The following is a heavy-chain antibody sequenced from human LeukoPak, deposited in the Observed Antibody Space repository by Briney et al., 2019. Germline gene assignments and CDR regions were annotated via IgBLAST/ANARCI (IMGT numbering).Heavy chain of an antibody. D-gene: IGHD3-10*01. V-gene: IGHV3-23*01. CDR2: ISADSAAT. Sequence: PGGSPRLSCAASGFNFGSYSMTWVRQAPGKGLEWVSVISADSAATFYADSVKGRFTISRDNGRNTVFLQMSSLRAEDTALYYCARKSASGNYPLDYWGQGTLVTVSS. CDR3: ARKSASGNYPLDY. CDR1: GFNFGSYS. J-gene: IGHJ4*02.